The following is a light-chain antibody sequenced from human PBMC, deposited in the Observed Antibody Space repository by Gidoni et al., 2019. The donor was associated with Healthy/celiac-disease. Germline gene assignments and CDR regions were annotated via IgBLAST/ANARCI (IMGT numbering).Light chain of an antibody. CDR2: DAS. CDR3: QQYDNLPRT. Sequence: DFHMTQSPSSLSASVGDRVTIHCQASQDISNYLNWYQQKPGKAPKLLIYDASNLETGVPSRFSGSGSGTDFTFTISSLQPEDIATYYCQQYDNLPRTFGQGTKLEIK. V-gene: IGKV1-33*01. CDR1: QDISNY. J-gene: IGKJ2*01.